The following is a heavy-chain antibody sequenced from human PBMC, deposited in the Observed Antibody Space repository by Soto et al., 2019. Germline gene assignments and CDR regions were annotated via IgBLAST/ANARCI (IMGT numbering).Heavy chain of an antibody. CDR2: ITSSGTTI. CDR1: GFTFSDYY. D-gene: IGHD6-13*01. Sequence: QVQLVESGGGLVKPGGSLRLSCATSGFTFSDYYMSWIRQAPGQGLEYVSYITSSGTTIYYADSVKGRFTISRDNAKNSLFLQMNSLRVEDTAVYFCARDRSGSWYGRGYHYYGMDVWGQGTTVTVSS. V-gene: IGHV3-11*01. CDR3: ARDRSGSWYGRGYHYYGMDV. J-gene: IGHJ6*02.